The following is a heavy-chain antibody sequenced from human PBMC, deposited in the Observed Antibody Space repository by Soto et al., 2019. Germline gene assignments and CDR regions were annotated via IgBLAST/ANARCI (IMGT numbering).Heavy chain of an antibody. CDR1: GGTFSTYA. V-gene: IGHV1-69*01. Sequence: QVQLEQSGAEVKQPGSSVRVSCKTSGGTFSTYAINWVRQAPGQGLEWMGAIIPLFGTADYSQKFQGRVTITADESTSTAYRELSSRRSDDTAVYFCAIPKVTYSSGYYYFDCWGHGTLVTVSS. J-gene: IGHJ4*01. D-gene: IGHD6-19*01. CDR2: IIPLFGTA. CDR3: AIPKVTYSSGYYYFDC.